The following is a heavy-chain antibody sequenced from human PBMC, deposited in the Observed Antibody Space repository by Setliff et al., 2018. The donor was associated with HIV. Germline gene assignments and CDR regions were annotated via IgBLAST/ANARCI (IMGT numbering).Heavy chain of an antibody. Sequence: PGGSLRLSCAASGFTFSNYWMTWVRQAPGKGLEWVAHIKDDGSEEDYVESVKGRVTISRDNAKNSLYLQMNNMRVEDTAIYYCARDRGDYYYYMDVWGKETTVTVSS. CDR1: GFTFSNYW. CDR3: ARDRGDYYYYMDV. V-gene: IGHV3-7*03. J-gene: IGHJ6*03. CDR2: IKDDGSEE.